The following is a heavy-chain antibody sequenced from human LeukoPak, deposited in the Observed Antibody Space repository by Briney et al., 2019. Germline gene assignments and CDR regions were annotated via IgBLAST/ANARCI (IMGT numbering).Heavy chain of an antibody. CDR3: ARDSYNWNVDAFDP. J-gene: IGHJ5*02. Sequence: PSETLSLTCAVYGGSFSDYYWSWIRQPPGKGLEWIGEINHGGSTDYNPSLKSRVTISIDKSKNHFSLKLTSVTAADTAIYYCARDSYNWNVDAFDPWGQGTLVTVSS. CDR1: GGSFSDYY. V-gene: IGHV4-34*01. CDR2: INHGGST. D-gene: IGHD1-20*01.